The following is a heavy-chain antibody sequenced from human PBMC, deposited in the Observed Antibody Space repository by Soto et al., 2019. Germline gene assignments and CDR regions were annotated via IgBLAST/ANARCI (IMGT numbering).Heavy chain of an antibody. CDR1: GYTFTSYD. J-gene: IGHJ5*02. D-gene: IGHD2-15*01. CDR3: ARSNYCSGGSCYSYWFDP. CDR2: MNPNSGNT. V-gene: IGHV1-8*01. Sequence: ASVKVSCKASGYTFTSYDINWVRQATGQGLEWMGWMNPNSGNTGYAQKFQGRVTMTRNTSISTAYMELSSLRSEDTAVYYCARSNYCSGGSCYSYWFDPWGQGTLVTVSS.